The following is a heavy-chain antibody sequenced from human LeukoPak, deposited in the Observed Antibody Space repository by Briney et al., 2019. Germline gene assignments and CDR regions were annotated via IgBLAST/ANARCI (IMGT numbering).Heavy chain of an antibody. D-gene: IGHD3-22*01. CDR1: GFTVSSNY. CDR3: AKDLREWYYDPNGNYFSYGMDV. J-gene: IGHJ6*02. Sequence: GGSLRLSCAASGFTVSSNYMSWVRQAPGKGLEWVSVIYTDGTTYYADSVKGRFTISRDNSKNTLYLQMNSLRAEDTAVYYCAKDLREWYYDPNGNYFSYGMDVWGQGTTVVVSS. CDR2: IYTDGTT. V-gene: IGHV3-53*01.